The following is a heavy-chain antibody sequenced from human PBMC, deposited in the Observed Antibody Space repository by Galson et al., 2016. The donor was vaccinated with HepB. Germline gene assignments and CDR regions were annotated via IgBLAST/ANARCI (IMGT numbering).Heavy chain of an antibody. CDR3: ATRYCSGGSCYSAAPGYWYFDL. CDR1: GFTFSSYT. Sequence: SLRLSCAASGFTFSSYTMNWVRQAPGKGLEWVSYISSSSSSIYYADSVKGRFTISRDNAKNSQYLQMNSLRDEDTAVYYCATRYCSGGSCYSAAPGYWYFDLWGRGTLVTVSS. D-gene: IGHD2-15*01. J-gene: IGHJ2*01. CDR2: ISSSSSSI. V-gene: IGHV3-48*02.